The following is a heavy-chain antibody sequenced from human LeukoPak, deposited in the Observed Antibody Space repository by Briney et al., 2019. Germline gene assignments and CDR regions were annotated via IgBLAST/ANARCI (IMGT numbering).Heavy chain of an antibody. V-gene: IGHV4-59*01. J-gene: IGHJ4*02. D-gene: IGHD3-3*01. CDR3: VRARSYDFWSPDFDY. Sequence: SETLSLTCTVSGDSISSYYWSWIRQPPGKGLEWIGYIYYSGSTNYNPSLKSRVTISVDTSKNQFSLKLSSVTAADTAVYYCVRARSYDFWSPDFDYWGQGTLVTVSS. CDR2: IYYSGST. CDR1: GDSISSYY.